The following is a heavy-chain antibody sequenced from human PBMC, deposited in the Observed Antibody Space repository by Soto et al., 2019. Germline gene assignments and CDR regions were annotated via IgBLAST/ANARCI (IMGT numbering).Heavy chain of an antibody. Sequence: VASVKVSCKVSGYTLTELSMHWVRQAPGKGLEWMGGFDPEDGETIYAQKFQGRVTMTEDTSTDTAYMELSSLRSEDTAVYYCATERVYYYGSGSYYNEARFDPWGQGTLVTVSS. CDR3: ATERVYYYGSGSYYNEARFDP. D-gene: IGHD3-10*01. CDR1: GYTLTELS. J-gene: IGHJ5*02. CDR2: FDPEDGET. V-gene: IGHV1-24*01.